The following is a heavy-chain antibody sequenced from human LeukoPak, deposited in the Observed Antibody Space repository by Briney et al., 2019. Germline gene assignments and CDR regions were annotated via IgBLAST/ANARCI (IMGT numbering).Heavy chain of an antibody. D-gene: IGHD4-17*01. V-gene: IGHV3-30*02. CDR2: IRYDGSNR. J-gene: IGHJ3*01. CDR3: AKDNDYGDYS. Sequence: GGTLRLSCAASEFTFSNYGMHWVRQAPGKGLEWVAFIRYDGSNRYYADSVKGRFTISRDNSKNTLYLQMSSLRAEDTALYYCAKDNDYGDYSWGQGTMVTVSS. CDR1: EFTFSNYG.